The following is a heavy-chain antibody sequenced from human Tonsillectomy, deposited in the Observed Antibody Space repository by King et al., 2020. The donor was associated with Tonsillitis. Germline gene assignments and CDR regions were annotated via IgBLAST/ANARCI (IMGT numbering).Heavy chain of an antibody. CDR1: GYSFTSYW. CDR3: ARQRRYYFDSGAYQI. D-gene: IGHD3-22*01. J-gene: IGHJ3*02. V-gene: IGHV5-51*01. CDR2: IYPGDSDT. Sequence: VQLVESGAEVKKPGESLKISCTASGYSFTSYWIGWVRQMPGKGLEWMGIIYPGDSDTTYSPSFEGQVTISADKSISTAYLQWSSLKASDTAMYYCARQRRYYFDSGAYQIWGQGTMVTVSS.